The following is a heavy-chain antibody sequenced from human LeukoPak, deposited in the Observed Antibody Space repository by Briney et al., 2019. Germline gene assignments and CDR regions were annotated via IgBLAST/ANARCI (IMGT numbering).Heavy chain of an antibody. J-gene: IGHJ5*02. CDR1: GGSISSYY. D-gene: IGHD5-12*01. CDR2: IYYSGST. Sequence: SETLSLTCTVSGGSISSYYWSWIRQPPGKGLEWIGYIYYSGSTNYNPSLKSRVTISVDTSKNQFSLKLSSVTAADTAVYYCARHPEIYHWFDPWGQGTLVTVSS. V-gene: IGHV4-59*08. CDR3: ARHPEIYHWFDP.